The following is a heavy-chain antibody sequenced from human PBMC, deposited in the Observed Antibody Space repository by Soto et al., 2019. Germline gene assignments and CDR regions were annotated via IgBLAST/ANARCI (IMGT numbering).Heavy chain of an antibody. V-gene: IGHV3-30*18. CDR2: ISSDASNK. CDR3: AKGSSSVYYYYYGMDV. J-gene: IGHJ6*02. D-gene: IGHD6-6*01. CDR1: GFNFRAYG. Sequence: QVQLVESGGGVVQPGTSLRLSCAASGFNFRAYGMHWVRQAPGKGLQWVAVISSDASNKYYADSVNGRFTISRDNSKNTLYLQMNSLRPEDTAVYYCAKGSSSVYYYYYGMDVWGQGTTVTVSS.